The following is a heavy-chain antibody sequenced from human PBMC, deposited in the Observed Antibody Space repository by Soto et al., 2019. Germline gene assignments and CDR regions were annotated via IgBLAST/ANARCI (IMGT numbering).Heavy chain of an antibody. CDR1: GYTFTSYD. Sequence: ASVKVSCKASGYTFTSYDINWVRQATGQGLEWMGWMNPNSGNTGNAQKFQGRVTMTRNTSISTAYIELSSLRSEDTAVYYCARASPFIAASVQPVDYWGQGTLVTVSS. CDR3: ARASPFIAASVQPVDY. V-gene: IGHV1-8*01. J-gene: IGHJ4*02. CDR2: MNPNSGNT. D-gene: IGHD6-13*01.